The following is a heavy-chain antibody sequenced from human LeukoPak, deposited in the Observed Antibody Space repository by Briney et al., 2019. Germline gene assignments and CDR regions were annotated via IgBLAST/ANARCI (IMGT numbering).Heavy chain of an antibody. V-gene: IGHV3-53*04. CDR3: ARFGSRISGLDY. CDR2: IYSGGST. J-gene: IGHJ4*02. CDR1: GFTFSSYS. Sequence: QSGGSLRLSCAASGFTFSSYSMNWVRQAPGKGLEWVSVIYSGGSTYYADSVKGRFTISRHNSKNTLYLQMNSLRAEDTAVYYCARFGSRISGLDYWGQGTLVTVSS. D-gene: IGHD5-18*01.